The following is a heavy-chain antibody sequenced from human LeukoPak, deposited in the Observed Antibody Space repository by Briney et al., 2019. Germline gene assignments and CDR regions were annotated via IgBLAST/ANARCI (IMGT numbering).Heavy chain of an antibody. J-gene: IGHJ3*02. V-gene: IGHV3-53*01. CDR1: GFTVSSNY. Sequence: GGSLRLSCAASGFTVSSNYMSWVRQAPGKGLEWVSVIYSGGSTYYADSVKGRFTISRDNSKNTLYLQMNSLRAEDTAVYYCARWVDSYGYISDAFDIWGQGTMVTVSS. CDR2: IYSGGST. CDR3: ARWVDSYGYISDAFDI. D-gene: IGHD5-18*01.